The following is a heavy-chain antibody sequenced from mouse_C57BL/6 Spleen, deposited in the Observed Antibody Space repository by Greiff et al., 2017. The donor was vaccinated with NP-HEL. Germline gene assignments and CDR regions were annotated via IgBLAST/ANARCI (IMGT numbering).Heavy chain of an antibody. J-gene: IGHJ4*01. V-gene: IGHV1-22*01. CDR1: GYTFTDYN. CDR2: INPNNGGT. Sequence: EVQLQQSGPELVKPGASVKMSCKASGYTFTDYNMHWVEQSHGKSLEWIGYINPNNGGTSYNQKFKGKATLTVNKSSSTAYMELRSLTSEDSAVYYCAAAGGSSPYAMDYWGQGTSVTVSS. D-gene: IGHD1-1*01. CDR3: AAAGGSSPYAMDY.